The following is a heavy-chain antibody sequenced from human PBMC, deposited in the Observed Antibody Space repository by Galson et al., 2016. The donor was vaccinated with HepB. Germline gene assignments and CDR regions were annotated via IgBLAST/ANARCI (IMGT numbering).Heavy chain of an antibody. J-gene: IGHJ4*02. CDR2: ISAYNGDT. CDR3: ARGPSSTRTFDY. V-gene: IGHV1-18*01. D-gene: IGHD2-2*01. Sequence: SVKVSCKASGYTFTTYGISWVRQAPGQGLEWMGWISAYNGDTNYAHKLQGRFTMTTDTSKNKAYMELTSLSSDDPAVYYCARGPSSTRTFDYWGQGTLVTVSS. CDR1: GYTFTTYG.